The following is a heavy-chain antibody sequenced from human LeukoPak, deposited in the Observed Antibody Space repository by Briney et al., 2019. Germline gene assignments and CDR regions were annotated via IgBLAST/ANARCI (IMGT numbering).Heavy chain of an antibody. CDR1: GYTFTGYY. Sequence: ASVKVSCEASGYTFTGYYMHWVRQAPGQGLEWMGWINPNSGGTNYAQKFQGRVTMTRDTSISTAYMELSRLRSDDTAVYYCARDNGGSYPFDYWGQGTLVTVSS. CDR2: INPNSGGT. J-gene: IGHJ4*02. V-gene: IGHV1-2*02. CDR3: ARDNGGSYPFDY. D-gene: IGHD1-26*01.